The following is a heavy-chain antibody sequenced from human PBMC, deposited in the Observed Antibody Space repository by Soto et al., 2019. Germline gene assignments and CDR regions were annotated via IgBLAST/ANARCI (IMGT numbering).Heavy chain of an antibody. V-gene: IGHV3-30*18. J-gene: IGHJ4*02. D-gene: IGHD6-6*01. CDR3: AKDSHEHPWQLVR. CDR2: ISYDGSNK. Sequence: PGGSLRLACAASGFTFSSYGMHWVRQAPGKGLEWVAVISYDGSNKYYADSVKGRFTISRDNSKNTLYLQMNSLRAEDTAVYYCAKDSHEHPWQLVRWGQGTLVTVSS. CDR1: GFTFSSYG.